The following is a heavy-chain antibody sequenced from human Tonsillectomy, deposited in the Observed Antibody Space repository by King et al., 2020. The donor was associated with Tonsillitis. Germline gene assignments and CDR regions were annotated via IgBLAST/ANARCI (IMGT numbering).Heavy chain of an antibody. D-gene: IGHD6-19*01. Sequence: QLVQSGAEVKKPGASVKVSCKASGYIFTDDYMHWVRQAPGQGLEWMGWINPNSGGTNYAQKFQGRVTMTRDTSISTAYMGLSRLRSDDTAVFYCATYNGEVAGFDYWGQGTLVTVSS. CDR2: INPNSGGT. CDR3: ATYNGEVAGFDY. J-gene: IGHJ4*02. V-gene: IGHV1-2*02. CDR1: GYIFTDDY.